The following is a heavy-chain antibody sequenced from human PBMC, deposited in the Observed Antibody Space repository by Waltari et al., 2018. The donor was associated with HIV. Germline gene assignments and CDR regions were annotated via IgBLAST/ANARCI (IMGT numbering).Heavy chain of an antibody. J-gene: IGHJ4*02. CDR2: GYYSGTT. CDR1: GGAISSYH. D-gene: IGHD5-12*01. V-gene: IGHV4-59*01. CDR3: AGGYGYADH. Sequence: QVHLQESGPGLVKPSETLSLTCTVSGGAISSYHWTWIRQRPGKGLQWFGFGYYSGTTSYNPSLKSRVTISVDTSKNQLSLRLTSVTAADTAFYFCAGGYGYADHWGQGTLVTVS.